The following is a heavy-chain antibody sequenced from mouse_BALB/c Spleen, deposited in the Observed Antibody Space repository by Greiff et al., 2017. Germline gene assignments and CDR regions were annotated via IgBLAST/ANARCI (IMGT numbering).Heavy chain of an antibody. J-gene: IGHJ3*01. D-gene: IGHD2-10*02. CDR2: INPYNDGT. CDR3: ARINLPKYGNWFAY. Sequence: VHVKQSGPELVKPGASVKMSCKASGYTFTSYVMHWVKQKPGQGLEWIGYINPYNDGTKYNEKFKGKATLTSDKSSSTAYMELSSLTSEDSAVYYCARINLPKYGNWFAYWGQGTLVTVSA. CDR1: GYTFTSYV. V-gene: IGHV1-14*01.